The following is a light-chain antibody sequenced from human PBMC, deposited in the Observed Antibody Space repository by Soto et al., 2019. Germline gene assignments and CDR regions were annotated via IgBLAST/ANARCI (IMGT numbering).Light chain of an antibody. J-gene: IGKJ5*01. CDR2: AAS. Sequence: QMTQSTSSLSASVGDRVTINCRGSQTISTYLNWYHQRPGKAPKLLIYAASSLQSGVPSRFSGSGSGTDFSLTISSLQPEDFGTLYCQQSYPNPCTFGHGTRLEI. CDR1: QTISTY. V-gene: IGKV1-39*01. CDR3: QQSYPNPCT.